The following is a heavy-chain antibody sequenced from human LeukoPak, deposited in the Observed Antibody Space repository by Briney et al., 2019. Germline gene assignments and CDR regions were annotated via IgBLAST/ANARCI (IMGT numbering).Heavy chain of an antibody. CDR3: ATSRTKAAAAQGTFDY. V-gene: IGHV3-7*01. Sequence: GGSLRLSCAASGFTFSSYWMSWVRQAPGKGLEWVANIKQDGSEKYYVDSVKGRFTISRDNAKNSLYLQMNSLRAEDTAVYHCATSRTKAAAAQGTFDYWGQGTLVTVSS. D-gene: IGHD6-13*01. CDR2: IKQDGSEK. CDR1: GFTFSSYW. J-gene: IGHJ4*02.